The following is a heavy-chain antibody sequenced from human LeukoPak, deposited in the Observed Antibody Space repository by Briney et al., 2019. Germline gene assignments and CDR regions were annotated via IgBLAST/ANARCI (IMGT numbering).Heavy chain of an antibody. CDR3: ARGPTRNYYYYGMDV. J-gene: IGHJ6*04. CDR2: INHSGST. V-gene: IGHV4-34*01. CDR1: GGSFSGYY. Sequence: SETLSLTCAVYGGSFSGYYWSWVRQPPGKGLEWVGEINHSGSTNYNPSLKSRVTISVDTSKNQFSLKLSSVTAADTAVYYCARGPTRNYYYYGMDVWGEGTTVTVSS.